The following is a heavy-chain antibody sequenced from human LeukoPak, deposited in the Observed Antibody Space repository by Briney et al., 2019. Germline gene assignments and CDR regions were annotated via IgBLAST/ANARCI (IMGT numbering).Heavy chain of an antibody. CDR3: ARGGDTIAAAAYYFDY. CDR2: IYSGGST. Sequence: GGSLGLSCAASGFTVSSNYMSWVRQAPGKGLEWDSVIYSGGSTYYADSVKGRFTISRDNSKNTLYLQMNSLRAEDTAVYYCARGGDTIAAAAYYFDYWGQGTLVTVSS. CDR1: GFTVSSNY. V-gene: IGHV3-53*01. J-gene: IGHJ4*02. D-gene: IGHD6-13*01.